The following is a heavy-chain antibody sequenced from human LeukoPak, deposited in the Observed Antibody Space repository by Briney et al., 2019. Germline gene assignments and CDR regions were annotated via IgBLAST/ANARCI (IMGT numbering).Heavy chain of an antibody. J-gene: IGHJ4*02. CDR2: ISGGGSNT. D-gene: IGHD3-10*01. V-gene: IGHV3-23*01. Sequence: GGSLRLSCAPSGFTFSSYAMSWVRQAPGRGLEWVSTISGGGSNTYYAESVKGRFTISRDNSKSTLDLQMSSLRVEDTAVYYCAKDIYGSGSYGYFDYWGQGTLVTVSS. CDR1: GFTFSSYA. CDR3: AKDIYGSGSYGYFDY.